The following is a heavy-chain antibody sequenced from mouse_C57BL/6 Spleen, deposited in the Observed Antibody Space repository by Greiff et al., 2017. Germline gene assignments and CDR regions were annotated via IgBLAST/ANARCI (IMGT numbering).Heavy chain of an antibody. J-gene: IGHJ1*03. Sequence: EVQLQQSGTVLVRPGASVKLSCKTSGYTFTSYWMHWVKQRPGQGLEWIGAIYPGNGDTSYNQKFKGKATLTAVTSTSTAYMELSSLTKEYSAVYCGIYGSSDWYFDGWGTGTTVTVSS. CDR3: IYGSSDWYFDG. CDR1: GYTFTSYW. CDR2: IYPGNGDT. V-gene: IGHV1-5*01. D-gene: IGHD1-1*01.